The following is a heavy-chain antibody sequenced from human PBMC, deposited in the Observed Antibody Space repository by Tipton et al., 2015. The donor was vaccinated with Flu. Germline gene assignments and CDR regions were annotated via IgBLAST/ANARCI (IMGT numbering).Heavy chain of an antibody. Sequence: LRLSCTVSGGSASPYYWNWVRQSSGKGLEWIGYIYYRGTTGYNPSLKSRVTISVDTSKNQVSLKLTSVTAADTAVYYCARDLVQDYRDQYFGMDVWGQGTTVTVSS. CDR2: IYYRGTT. V-gene: IGHV4-59*02. CDR3: ARDLVQDYRDQYFGMDV. J-gene: IGHJ6*02. D-gene: IGHD4-11*01. CDR1: GGSASPYY.